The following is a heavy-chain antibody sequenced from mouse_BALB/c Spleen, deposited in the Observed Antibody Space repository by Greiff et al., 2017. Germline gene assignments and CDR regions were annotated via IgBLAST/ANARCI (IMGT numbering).Heavy chain of an antibody. Sequence: QVHVQQSGAELVRPGASVTLSCKASGYTFTDYEMHWVKQTPVHGLEWIGAIDPETGGTDYNQKFKGKATLTADKSSSTAYMELRSLTSEDSAVYYGTRRNYGNYTAWLAYWGQGTLVTVSA. J-gene: IGHJ3*01. CDR1: GYTFTDYE. CDR3: TRRNYGNYTAWLAY. D-gene: IGHD2-1*01. V-gene: IGHV1-15*01. CDR2: IDPETGGT.